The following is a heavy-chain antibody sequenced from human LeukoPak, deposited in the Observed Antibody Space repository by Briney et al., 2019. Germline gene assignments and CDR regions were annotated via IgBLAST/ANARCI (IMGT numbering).Heavy chain of an antibody. V-gene: IGHV3-73*01. J-gene: IGHJ3*02. D-gene: IGHD1-26*01. Sequence: GGSLRLSCAASGFTFSGSAMHWVRQASGKGLEWVGRTRSKANSYATAYAASVKGRFTISRDDSKNTAYLQMNSLKTEDTAVYYCTRRYSGSYPHAFDIWGQGTMVTVSS. CDR1: GFTFSGSA. CDR2: TRSKANSYAT. CDR3: TRRYSGSYPHAFDI.